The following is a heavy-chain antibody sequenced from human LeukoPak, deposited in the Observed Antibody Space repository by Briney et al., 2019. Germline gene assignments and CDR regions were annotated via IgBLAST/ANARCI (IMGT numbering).Heavy chain of an antibody. V-gene: IGHV4-34*01. D-gene: IGHD3-22*01. CDR3: ARLRRGKYYYDSSGQPY. Sequence: PSETLSLTCAVYGGSFSGYYWSWIRQPPGKGLEWIGEINHSGSTNYNPSLKSRVTISVDTSKNQFSLKLSSVTAADTAVYYCARLRRGKYYYDSSGQPYWGQGTLVTVSS. CDR2: INHSGST. J-gene: IGHJ4*02. CDR1: GGSFSGYY.